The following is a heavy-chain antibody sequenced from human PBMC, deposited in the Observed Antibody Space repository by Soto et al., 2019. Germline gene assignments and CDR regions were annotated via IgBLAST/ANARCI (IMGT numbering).Heavy chain of an antibody. CDR2: LRPRTGNT. Sequence: ASVKVSCKASGYTFTNYYIHWLRQAPGRGLEWLGILRPRTGNTGYAQRFQGRVTMTRDTSTGTVYMELTSLKSDDTAVYYCAREPNESFYFDYWGQGTQVTVSS. CDR3: AREPNESFYFDY. J-gene: IGHJ4*02. CDR1: GYTFTNYY. V-gene: IGHV1-46*01.